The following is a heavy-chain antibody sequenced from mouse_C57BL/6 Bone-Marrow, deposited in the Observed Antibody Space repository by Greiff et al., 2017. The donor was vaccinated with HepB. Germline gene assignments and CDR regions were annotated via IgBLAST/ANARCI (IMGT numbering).Heavy chain of an antibody. J-gene: IGHJ3*01. V-gene: IGHV5-12*01. CDR2: ISNGGGST. Sequence: VQLMESGGGLVQPGGSLKLSCAASGFTFSDYYMYWVRQTPEKRLEWVAYISNGGGSTYYPDTVKGRFTISRDNAKNTLYLQMSRLKSEDTAMYYCARWDSWGQGTLVTVSA. CDR3: ARWDS. CDR1: GFTFSDYY. D-gene: IGHD4-1*01.